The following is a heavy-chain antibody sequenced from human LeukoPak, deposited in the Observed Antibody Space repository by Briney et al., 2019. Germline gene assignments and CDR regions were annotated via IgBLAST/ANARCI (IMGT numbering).Heavy chain of an antibody. CDR3: ARLYCSGGSCPFDY. Sequence: SETLSLTCAVYGGSFSGYYWSWIREPPGKGLEWIGEINHSGSTNYNPSLKSRVTISVDTSKNQFSLKLSSVTAADTAVYYCARLYCSGGSCPFDYWGQGTLVTVSS. D-gene: IGHD2-15*01. CDR2: INHSGST. CDR1: GGSFSGYY. J-gene: IGHJ4*02. V-gene: IGHV4-34*01.